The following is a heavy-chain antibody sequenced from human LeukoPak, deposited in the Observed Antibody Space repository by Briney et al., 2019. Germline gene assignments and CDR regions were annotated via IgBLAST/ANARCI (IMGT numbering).Heavy chain of an antibody. CDR2: ISSSSSDT. D-gene: IGHD2-15*01. Sequence: PRGSLRLSCVASGFTFSRYSMNWVRQAPLKGLEWVSSISSSSSDTYYADSVKGRFTISRDNAKNSLYLQMNSLRAEDTAVYYCARVSTGVYCSGGSCYSDAEYFQHWGQGTLVTVSS. V-gene: IGHV3-21*01. J-gene: IGHJ1*01. CDR3: ARVSTGVYCSGGSCYSDAEYFQH. CDR1: GFTFSRYS.